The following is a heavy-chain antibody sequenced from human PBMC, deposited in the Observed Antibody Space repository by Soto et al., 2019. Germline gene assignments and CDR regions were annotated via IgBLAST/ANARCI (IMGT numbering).Heavy chain of an antibody. Sequence: PXGSLRLSCAVAGVIFSDFSMNWVRQAPGRGLEWVASIGSSGGYIFYADSVKGRFTISRDNAKKSLDLQINSLRAEDTAVYYCAREKKHQSLGGRFGMDVWGQGNTVTVSS. J-gene: IGHJ6*02. D-gene: IGHD2-2*01. CDR1: GVIFSDFS. CDR2: IGSSGGYI. V-gene: IGHV3-21*01. CDR3: AREKKHQSLGGRFGMDV.